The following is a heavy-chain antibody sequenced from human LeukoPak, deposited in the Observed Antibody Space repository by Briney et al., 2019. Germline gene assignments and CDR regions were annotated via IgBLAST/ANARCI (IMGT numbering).Heavy chain of an antibody. Sequence: PSETLSLTCTVSGGSIRSYYWSWIRHPAREGLEWIGRIYTSGSTNYNPRLKRRVTMSVDTSKNQFSLKLSSVTAADTAVYYCARGEQYLGPWGEGTLVTVCS. V-gene: IGHV4-4*07. D-gene: IGHD3-16*01. CDR3: ARGEQYLGP. J-gene: IGHJ5*02. CDR1: GGSIRSYY. CDR2: IYTSGST.